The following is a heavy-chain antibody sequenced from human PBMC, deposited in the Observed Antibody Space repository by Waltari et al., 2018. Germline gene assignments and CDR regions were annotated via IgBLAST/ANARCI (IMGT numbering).Heavy chain of an antibody. V-gene: IGHV4-59*01. CDR3: TRGGWKTTDYGMDV. J-gene: IGHJ6*02. D-gene: IGHD1-1*01. CDR2: IYYTGSS. CDR1: GGPISNYS. Sequence: QVHLQESGPGLVRPSETLSLTCTVSGGPISNYSWNWIRQPPGKGLEWIGSIYYTGSSNCIPSLKSRITVSLHMSANQFSLSLTSVTAADTAMYYCTRGGWKTTDYGMDVWGQGTTVVVSS.